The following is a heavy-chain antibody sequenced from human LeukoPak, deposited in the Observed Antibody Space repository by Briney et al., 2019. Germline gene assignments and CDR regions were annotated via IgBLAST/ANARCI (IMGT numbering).Heavy chain of an antibody. J-gene: IGHJ4*02. CDR1: GYTFTSYG. D-gene: IGHD2-2*01. V-gene: IGHV1-2*02. Sequence: ASVKVSCKASGYTFTSYGISWVRQAPGQGLEWMGWINPNSGGTNYAQKFQGRVTMTRDTSISTAYMELSRLRSDDTAVYYCARVDIVVVPGSTTPGHNFDYWGQGTLVTVSS. CDR3: ARVDIVVVPGSTTPGHNFDY. CDR2: INPNSGGT.